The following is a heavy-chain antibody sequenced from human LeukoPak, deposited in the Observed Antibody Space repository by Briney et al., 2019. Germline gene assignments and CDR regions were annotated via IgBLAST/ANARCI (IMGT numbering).Heavy chain of an antibody. Sequence: GGSLRLSCAASGFTFSSYSMNWVRQAPGKGLEWVSYISSSSSTIYYADSVKGRFTISRDNAKNSLYLQMNSLRAEDTAVYYCASVPRIAARDYWGQGTLVTVSS. J-gene: IGHJ4*02. V-gene: IGHV3-48*01. CDR3: ASVPRIAARDY. CDR2: ISSSSSTI. D-gene: IGHD6-6*01. CDR1: GFTFSSYS.